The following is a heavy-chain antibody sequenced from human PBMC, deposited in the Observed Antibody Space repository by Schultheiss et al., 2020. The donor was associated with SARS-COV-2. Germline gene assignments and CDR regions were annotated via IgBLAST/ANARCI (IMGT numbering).Heavy chain of an antibody. CDR2: IYHSGST. Sequence: SETLSLTCAVSGGSISSSNWWSWVRQPPGKGLEWIGEIYHSGSTNYNPSLKSRVTISVDKSKNQFSLKLSSVTAADTAVYYCAREGSGIAAAGTFDYWGQGTLVTVSS. V-gene: IGHV4-4*02. D-gene: IGHD6-13*01. CDR1: GGSISSSNW. CDR3: AREGSGIAAAGTFDY. J-gene: IGHJ4*02.